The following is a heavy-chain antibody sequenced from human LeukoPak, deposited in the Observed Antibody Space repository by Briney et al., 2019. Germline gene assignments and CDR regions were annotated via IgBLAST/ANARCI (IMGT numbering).Heavy chain of an antibody. CDR3: ARSPPSIGNYKYSFDY. CDR2: GSTSGST. J-gene: IGHJ4*02. V-gene: IGHV4-61*02. CDR1: GGSISSDNYY. D-gene: IGHD2/OR15-2a*01. Sequence: SETLSLTCTVSGGSISSDNYYWSWIWQPGGRGLEWIGRGSTSGSTNYNPALGGRLRSSLETDKNQFSLNLSSVTAADTPVYFCARSPPSIGNYKYSFDYWGQGMLVTVSS.